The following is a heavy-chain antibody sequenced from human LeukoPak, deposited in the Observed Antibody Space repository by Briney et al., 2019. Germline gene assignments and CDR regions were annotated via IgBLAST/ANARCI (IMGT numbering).Heavy chain of an antibody. CDR3: AKVGEWELLREVSDY. CDR2: ISGSGGSS. Sequence: PGGSLRLSCAASGFTFSSYAMSWVRQAPGKGLEWVSAISGSGGSSYYADSVKGRFTISRDNSKNTLYLQMNSLRAEDTAVYYCAKVGEWELLREVSDYWGQGTLVTVSS. D-gene: IGHD1-26*01. V-gene: IGHV3-23*01. J-gene: IGHJ4*02. CDR1: GFTFSSYA.